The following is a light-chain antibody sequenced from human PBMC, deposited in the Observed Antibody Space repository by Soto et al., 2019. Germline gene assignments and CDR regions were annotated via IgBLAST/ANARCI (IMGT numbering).Light chain of an antibody. Sequence: QSALTQPASVSGSPGQSITISCTGTSSDVGSYNLVSWYQQHPGKAPKFMIYEGSKRPSGVSNRFSGSKSGNTASLTISGLQAEDEADYYCCSYAGSGSWVFGGGTQLTVL. V-gene: IGLV2-23*01. CDR1: SSDVGSYNL. J-gene: IGLJ2*01. CDR3: CSYAGSGSWV. CDR2: EGS.